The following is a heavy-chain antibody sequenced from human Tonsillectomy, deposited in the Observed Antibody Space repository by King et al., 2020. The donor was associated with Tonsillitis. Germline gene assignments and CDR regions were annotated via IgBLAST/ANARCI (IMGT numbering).Heavy chain of an antibody. D-gene: IGHD6-19*01. CDR3: ARGGSGWYGRVDY. CDR2: INSDGSST. Sequence: VQLVESGGGLVQPGGSLRLSCAASGFTFSNYWVHWVRQAPGKGLVWVSRINSDGSSTTYADSVKGRFTTSRDNAKNTLYLQMNSLRAEDTAVYYCARGGSGWYGRVDYWGQGTLVTVSS. CDR1: GFTFSNYW. V-gene: IGHV3-74*01. J-gene: IGHJ4*02.